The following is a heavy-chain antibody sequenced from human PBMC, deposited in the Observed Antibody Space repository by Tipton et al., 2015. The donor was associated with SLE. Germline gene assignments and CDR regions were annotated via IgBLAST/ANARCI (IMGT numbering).Heavy chain of an antibody. V-gene: IGHV4-59*01. J-gene: IGHJ4*02. CDR1: GGSISSYY. CDR3: AREPNSSPGY. CDR2: IYYSGST. D-gene: IGHD6-13*01. Sequence: TLSLTCTVSGGSISSYYWSWIRQPPGKGLEWIGYIYYSGSTNYNPSLKSRVTISVDTSKDQFSLKLSSVTAADTAVYYCAREPNSSPGYWGQGTLVTVSS.